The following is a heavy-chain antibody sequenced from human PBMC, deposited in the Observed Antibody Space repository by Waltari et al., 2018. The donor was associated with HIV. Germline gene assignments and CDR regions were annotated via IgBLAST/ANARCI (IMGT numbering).Heavy chain of an antibody. CDR3: AGPYSNSPYYYGMDV. D-gene: IGHD4-4*01. Sequence: QLQLQESGPGLVKPSETLSLTCTVSGGSISSSRYYWGWIRQPPGKGLEWIGSIYYSGSTYYNPSLKSRVTISVDTSKNQFSLKLSSVTAADTAVYYCAGPYSNSPYYYGMDVWGQGTTVTVSS. J-gene: IGHJ6*02. CDR2: IYYSGST. CDR1: GGSISSSRYY. V-gene: IGHV4-39*01.